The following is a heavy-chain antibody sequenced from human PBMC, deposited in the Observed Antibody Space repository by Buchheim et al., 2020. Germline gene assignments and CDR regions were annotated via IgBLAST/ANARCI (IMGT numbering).Heavy chain of an antibody. CDR1: GGSVSSGNYY. D-gene: IGHD4-11*01. Sequence: QVQLQESGPGLVKPSETLSVTCTVSGGSVSSGNYYWSWIRQPPGKGLEWIGYIYYSGSTNYSPSLKSRVTISVDTSKDQFPLKLSSVTAADTAVYYCARTSIQYHFDSWGQRTL. CDR3: ARTSIQYHFDS. V-gene: IGHV4-61*01. CDR2: IYYSGST. J-gene: IGHJ4*02.